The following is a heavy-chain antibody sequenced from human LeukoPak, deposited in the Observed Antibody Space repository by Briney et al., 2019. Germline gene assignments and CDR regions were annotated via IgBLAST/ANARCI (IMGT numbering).Heavy chain of an antibody. V-gene: IGHV3-15*04. CDR1: GHTFRIAF. J-gene: IGHJ4*02. D-gene: IGHD3-3*01. CDR3: TTSTGITVFGVVTDY. CDR2: IESSTDGGTT. Sequence: GGSLRLSCAASGHTFRIAFMNWVRQAPGKGLEWVGRIESSTDGGTTDYAAPVKGRFTMSRDDSKNTLYLQMNSVKTEDTCVYYCTTSTGITVFGVVTDYWGQGTLVIVSS.